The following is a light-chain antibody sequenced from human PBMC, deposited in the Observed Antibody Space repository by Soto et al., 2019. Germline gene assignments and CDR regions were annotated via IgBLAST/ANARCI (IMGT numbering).Light chain of an antibody. CDR2: GAS. CDR3: QQYTDWWT. V-gene: IGKV3-15*01. CDR1: QSVDSN. J-gene: IGKJ1*01. Sequence: EIVMTQSPATLSVSPGERATLSCRARQSVDSNLAWYQQKPGQAPRLLIYGASTRATGIPARISGRGSGTEFTLTISSLQSEDSALYYCQQYTDWWTFGQGTKVEIK.